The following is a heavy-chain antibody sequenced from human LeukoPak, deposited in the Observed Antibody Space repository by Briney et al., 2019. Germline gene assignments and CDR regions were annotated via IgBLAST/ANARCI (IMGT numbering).Heavy chain of an antibody. CDR2: MNPNSGNT. V-gene: IGHV1-8*03. D-gene: IGHD2-15*01. Sequence: GASVKVSCKASGYTFTSYDINWVRQATGQGLEWMGWMNPNSGNTGYAQKFQGRVTITRNTSISTAYMELSSLRSEDTAVYYCAIGPTSLYCSGGSCFVPFFDDWGQGTLVTVSS. J-gene: IGHJ4*02. CDR1: GYTFTSYD. CDR3: AIGPTSLYCSGGSCFVPFFDD.